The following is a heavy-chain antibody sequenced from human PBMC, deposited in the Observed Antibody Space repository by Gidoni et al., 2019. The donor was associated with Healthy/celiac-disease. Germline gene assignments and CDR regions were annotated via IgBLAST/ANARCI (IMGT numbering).Heavy chain of an antibody. Sequence: EVQLVESGGGLVQPGGSRRISCAASGFPFSSYWMHWVRQAPGKGLVWVSRINSDGSSTSYADSVKGRFTISRDNAKNTLYLQMNSLRAEDTAVYYCARDSRYGGNPDYWGQGTLVTVSS. CDR2: INSDGSST. CDR1: GFPFSSYW. J-gene: IGHJ4*02. V-gene: IGHV3-74*01. D-gene: IGHD5-12*01. CDR3: ARDSRYGGNPDY.